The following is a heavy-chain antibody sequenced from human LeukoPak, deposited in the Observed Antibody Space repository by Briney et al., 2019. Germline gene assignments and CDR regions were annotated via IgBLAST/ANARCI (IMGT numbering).Heavy chain of an antibody. CDR2: IYHSGST. Sequence: SETLSLTCTVSGYSISSGYYWGWIRQPPGKGLEWIGSIYHSGSTYYNPSLKSRVTISVDTSKNQFSLKLSSVTAADTAVYYCARAGGCSSTSCYTFDYWAREPWSPSPQ. CDR3: ARAGGCSSTSCYTFDY. D-gene: IGHD2-2*02. J-gene: IGHJ4*02. CDR1: GYSISSGYY. V-gene: IGHV4-38-2*02.